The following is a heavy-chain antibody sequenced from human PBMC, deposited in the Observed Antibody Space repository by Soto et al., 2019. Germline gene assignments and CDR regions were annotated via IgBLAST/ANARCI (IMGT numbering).Heavy chain of an antibody. Sequence: GGSLRLSRAASGFTFSSYAMSWVRQAPGKGLEWVSAISGSGGSTYYADSVKGRFTISRDNSKNTLYLQMNSLRAEDTAVYYCAKDSRIQLHFDYWGQGTLVTVSS. V-gene: IGHV3-23*01. CDR1: GFTFSSYA. CDR2: ISGSGGST. D-gene: IGHD5-18*01. CDR3: AKDSRIQLHFDY. J-gene: IGHJ4*02.